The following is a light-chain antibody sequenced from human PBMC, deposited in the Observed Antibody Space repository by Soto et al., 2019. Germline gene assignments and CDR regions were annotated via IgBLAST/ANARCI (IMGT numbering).Light chain of an antibody. V-gene: IGLV1-40*01. CDR3: QSYDSSLINYV. CDR2: GSC. CDR1: TSNIGADYD. J-gene: IGLJ1*01. Sequence: QSVLTQPPSVSGAPGQRVTISCTGSTSNIGADYDVHWYQPLPGTAPKLLIYGSCDRPSGVPVRFSGSKSGTSASLAITGLQAEHEADYYCQSYDSSLINYVFGTGTKVTVL.